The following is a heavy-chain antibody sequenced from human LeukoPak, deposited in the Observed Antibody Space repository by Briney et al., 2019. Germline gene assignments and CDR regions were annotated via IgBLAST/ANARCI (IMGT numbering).Heavy chain of an antibody. CDR3: ARDVVVVPAAIHYGMDV. CDR1: GGSFSDYF. V-gene: IGHV4-34*01. CDR2: INHSGRT. D-gene: IGHD2-2*01. J-gene: IGHJ6*02. Sequence: SETLPLTCAVYGGSFSDYFWGWIRQPPGKGLEWIGEINHSGRTYYNPSLKSRVTISVDTSKNQFSLNLSSVTAADTAVYYCARDVVVVPAAIHYGMDVWGQGTTVTVSS.